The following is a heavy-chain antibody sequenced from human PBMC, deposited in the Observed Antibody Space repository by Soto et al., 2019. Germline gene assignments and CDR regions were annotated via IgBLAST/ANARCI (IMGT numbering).Heavy chain of an antibody. Sequence: QVQLVESGGGVVQPGGSLRLSCAASGFTFSTYGMHWVRQAPGKGLEWVAVIWFDGRHNYFADSVKGRFTISRDNSKNTLYLQMHSLSAEDTAVYYCARGRGGDTSARHDLDYWGQGTLVTVSS. V-gene: IGHV3-33*01. CDR1: GFTFSTYG. CDR3: ARGRGGDTSARHDLDY. D-gene: IGHD3-10*01. CDR2: IWFDGRHN. J-gene: IGHJ4*02.